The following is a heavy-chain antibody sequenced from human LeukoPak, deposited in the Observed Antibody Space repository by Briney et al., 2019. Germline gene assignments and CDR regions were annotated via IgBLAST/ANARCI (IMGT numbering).Heavy chain of an antibody. Sequence: GGSLRLSCAASGFTFSNAWMSWVRQAPGKGLEWVANIKQDGSEKYYVDSVKGRFTISRDNAKNSLYLQMNSLRAEDTAVYYCARGGSAGGYCSSTSCYGGGHRVDYWGQGTLVTVSS. D-gene: IGHD2-2*01. J-gene: IGHJ4*02. CDR2: IKQDGSEK. V-gene: IGHV3-7*01. CDR1: GFTFSNAW. CDR3: ARGGSAGGYCSSTSCYGGGHRVDY.